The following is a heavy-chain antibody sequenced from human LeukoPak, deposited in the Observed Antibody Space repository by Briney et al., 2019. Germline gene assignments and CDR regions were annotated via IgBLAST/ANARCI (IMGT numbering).Heavy chain of an antibody. J-gene: IGHJ4*02. CDR2: INQDGSET. V-gene: IGHV3-7*05. CDR3: ARGALLKYQLAIDY. D-gene: IGHD2-2*01. CDR1: GFTFSSYW. Sequence: GGSLRLSCAASGFTFSSYWMTWVRQAPGKGLEWVANINQDGSETYYVDSVKGRFTISRDNAESSLYLQMNSLRAEDTAMYYCARGALLKYQLAIDYWGLGTLVTVSP.